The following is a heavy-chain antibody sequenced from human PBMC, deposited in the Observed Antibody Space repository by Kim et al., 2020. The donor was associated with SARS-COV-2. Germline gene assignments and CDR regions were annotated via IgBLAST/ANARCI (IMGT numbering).Heavy chain of an antibody. J-gene: IGHJ6*02. Sequence: GGSLRLSCVGSAFTFYDYAMHWVRQVPGKGLEWVSGIYYNSGRIDYADSVKGRFTISRDKARNSLYLEMNSLRAEDTAVYYCGKDNLPGGMDVWGQGTTVTVSS. CDR2: IYYNSGRI. CDR3: GKDNLPGGMDV. V-gene: IGHV3-9*01. D-gene: IGHD1-1*01. CDR1: AFTFYDYA.